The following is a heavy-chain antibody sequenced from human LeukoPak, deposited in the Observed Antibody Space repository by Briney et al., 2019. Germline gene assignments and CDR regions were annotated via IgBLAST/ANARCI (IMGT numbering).Heavy chain of an antibody. CDR2: MNPNSGNT. Sequence: ASVKVSCKASGYTFTSYDINWVRQATGQGLEWMGWMNPNSGNTGYAQKFQGRVTITADESTSTAYMELSSLRSEDTAVYYCARGSYCSSTSCYTGAFDIWGQGTMVTVSS. CDR1: GYTFTSYD. D-gene: IGHD2-2*02. J-gene: IGHJ3*02. V-gene: IGHV1-8*03. CDR3: ARGSYCSSTSCYTGAFDI.